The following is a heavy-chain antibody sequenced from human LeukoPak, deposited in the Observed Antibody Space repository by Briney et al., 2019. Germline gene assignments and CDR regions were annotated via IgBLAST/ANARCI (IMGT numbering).Heavy chain of an antibody. D-gene: IGHD4-23*01. CDR3: AREYIYGGSPHNLYYYYYGMDV. Sequence: GGSLRLSCAASGFTFSSYGMHWVRQAPGKGLEWVAVIWYDGSNKYYADSVKGRFTISRDNSKNTLYLQMNSLRAEDTAVYYCAREYIYGGSPHNLYYYYYGMDVWGQGTTVTVSS. CDR1: GFTFSSYG. J-gene: IGHJ6*02. CDR2: IWYDGSNK. V-gene: IGHV3-33*01.